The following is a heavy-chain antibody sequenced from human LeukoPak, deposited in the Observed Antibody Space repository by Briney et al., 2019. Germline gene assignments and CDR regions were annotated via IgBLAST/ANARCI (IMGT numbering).Heavy chain of an antibody. CDR2: ISYGGSNK. CDR1: GFTFSSYA. D-gene: IGHD2-15*01. Sequence: PGGSLRLSCAASGFTFSSYAMHWVRQAPGKGLEWVALISYGGSNKYYADSVKGRFTISRDNSKNTLYLQMNSLRAEDTAVYYCARGYCSGGSCYDYWGQGTLVTVSS. J-gene: IGHJ4*02. CDR3: ARGYCSGGSCYDY. V-gene: IGHV3-30-3*01.